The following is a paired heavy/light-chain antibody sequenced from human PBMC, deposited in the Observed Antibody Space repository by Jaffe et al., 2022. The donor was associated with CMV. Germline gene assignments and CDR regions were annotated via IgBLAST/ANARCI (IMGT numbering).Heavy chain of an antibody. CDR3: ARVLILPATVTTFPPDATKGDYYMDV. D-gene: IGHD4-4*01. J-gene: IGHJ6*03. V-gene: IGHV3-48*03. CDR1: GFTFSSYE. Sequence: EVQLVESGGGLVQPGGSLRLSCAASGFTFSSYEMNWVRQAPGKGLEWVSYISSSGSTIYYADSVKGRFTISRDNAKNSLYLQMNSLRAEDTAVYYCARVLILPATVTTFPPDATKGDYYMDVWGKGTTVTVSS. CDR2: ISSSGSTI.
Light chain of an antibody. CDR2: GKN. V-gene: IGLV3-19*01. CDR3: NSRDSSGNHTVV. J-gene: IGLJ2*01. Sequence: SSELTQDPAVSVALGQTVRITCQGDSLRSYYASWYQQKPGQAPVLVIYGKNNRPSGIPDRFSGSSSGNTASLTITGAQAEDEADYYCNSRDSSGNHTVVFGGGTKLTVL. CDR1: SLRSYY.